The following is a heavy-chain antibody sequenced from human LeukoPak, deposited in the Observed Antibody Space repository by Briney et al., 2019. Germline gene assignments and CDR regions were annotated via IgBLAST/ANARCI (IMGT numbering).Heavy chain of an antibody. CDR3: ARHPFATPFDY. J-gene: IGHJ4*02. V-gene: IGHV4-59*08. Sequence: LETLALTCTVSGDSVSGVYWSWIRQPPGKGLEWIGYVYYSGDTNYNPSLKSRVTMSLDTSKNQVSLRLSSVTAADTAVYYCARHPFATPFDYWGRGTLLTVSS. CDR2: VYYSGDT. D-gene: IGHD2-15*01. CDR1: GDSVSGVY.